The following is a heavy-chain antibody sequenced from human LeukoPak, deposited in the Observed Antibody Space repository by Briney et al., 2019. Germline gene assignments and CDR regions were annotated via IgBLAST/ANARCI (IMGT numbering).Heavy chain of an antibody. CDR2: MSSDGIKS. Sequence: PGTSLRLSCAPSGFTFRMSGVHWVRQAPGKGLEWVALMSSDGIKSYYADSVKGRFTVSRDTSKDIVYLQMKSLSADDTEIYYCAKDHAGSGRAFEYWGQGTLPTVSS. D-gene: IGHD3-10*01. CDR3: AKDHAGSGRAFEY. CDR1: GFTFRMSG. J-gene: IGHJ4*02. V-gene: IGHV3-30*04.